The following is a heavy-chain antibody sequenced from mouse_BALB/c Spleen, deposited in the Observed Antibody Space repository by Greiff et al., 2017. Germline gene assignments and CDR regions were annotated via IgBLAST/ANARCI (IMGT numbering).Heavy chain of an antibody. D-gene: IGHD2-3*01. CDR3: AREGDGYHYYAMDY. CDR2: IWAGGST. J-gene: IGHJ4*01. Sequence: QVQLKESGPGLVAPSQSLSITCTVSGFSLTSYGVHWVRQPPGKGLEWLGVIWAGGSTNYNSALMSRLSISKDNSKSQVFLKMNSLQTDDTAMYYCAREGDGYHYYAMDYWGQGTSVTVSS. CDR1: GFSLTSYG. V-gene: IGHV2-9*02.